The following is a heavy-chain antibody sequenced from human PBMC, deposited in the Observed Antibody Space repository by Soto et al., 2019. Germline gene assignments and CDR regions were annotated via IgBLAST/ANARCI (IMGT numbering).Heavy chain of an antibody. CDR2: IWYDGSNK. D-gene: IGHD6-19*01. CDR3: ARDGQSLAPYALDV. J-gene: IGHJ6*02. V-gene: IGHV3-33*01. Sequence: QVQVVESGGGVVQPGRSLRLSCTASGFTFSGHAMHWVGQPPGKGLEWVAQIWYDGSNKYYADSVKGRFTISRDNSKNTLYVQMDSLRVEDTALYYCARDGQSLAPYALDVWGQGTSVTVSS. CDR1: GFTFSGHA.